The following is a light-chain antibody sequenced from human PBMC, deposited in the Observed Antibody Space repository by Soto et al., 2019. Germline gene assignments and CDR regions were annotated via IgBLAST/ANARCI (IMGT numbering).Light chain of an antibody. CDR3: CSYAGIYSYV. CDR1: SSNIASGYD. J-gene: IGLJ1*01. V-gene: IGLV1-40*01. CDR2: GNS. Sequence: QSVLTQPPSVSGAPGQRVTISCTGSSSNIASGYDVYWYQQLPGTAPKLLIYGNSIRPSGVPDRFSGSRSGTSASLAITGLQAEDEADYYCCSYAGIYSYVFGTGTKLTVL.